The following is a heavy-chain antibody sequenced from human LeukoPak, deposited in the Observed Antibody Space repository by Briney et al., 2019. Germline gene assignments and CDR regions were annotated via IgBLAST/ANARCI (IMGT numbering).Heavy chain of an antibody. D-gene: IGHD6-13*01. V-gene: IGHV3-21*01. CDR1: GFTFSSYS. CDR2: ISSSSSYI. J-gene: IGHJ4*02. CDR3: ARDPYSSSWYEYYFDY. Sequence: GGSLRLSCAASGFTFSSYSMNWVRQAPGKGLEWVSSISSSSSYIYYADSVKGRFTISRDNAKNSLYLQMNSLRAEDTAVYYCARDPYSSSWYEYYFDYWGQGTLVTVSS.